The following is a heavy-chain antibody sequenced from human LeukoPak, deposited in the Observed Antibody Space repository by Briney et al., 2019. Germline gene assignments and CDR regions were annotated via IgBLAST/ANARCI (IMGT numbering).Heavy chain of an antibody. CDR1: GYTFTSYG. CDR3: ARVQYSSSGDGMDV. Sequence: GASVKVSCKASGYTFTSYGISWVRQAPGQGLEWMGWINAGNGNTKYSQKFQGRVAITRDTSASTAYMELSSLRSEDTAVYYCARVQYSSSGDGMDVWGQGTTVTVSS. V-gene: IGHV1-3*01. D-gene: IGHD6-6*01. J-gene: IGHJ6*02. CDR2: INAGNGNT.